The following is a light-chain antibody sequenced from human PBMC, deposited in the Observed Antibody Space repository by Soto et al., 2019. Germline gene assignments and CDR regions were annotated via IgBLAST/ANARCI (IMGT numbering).Light chain of an antibody. V-gene: IGLV1-40*01. Sequence: VLTQPPSVSGAPGQRVTISCTGSSSNIGAGYDVHWYQRLPGTAPKVLIYSNNNRPSGVPDRFSGSKSGTSASLAITGLQAEDEADYYCQSYDSSLSGSYVFGTGTKLTVL. J-gene: IGLJ1*01. CDR2: SNN. CDR3: QSYDSSLSGSYV. CDR1: SSNIGAGYD.